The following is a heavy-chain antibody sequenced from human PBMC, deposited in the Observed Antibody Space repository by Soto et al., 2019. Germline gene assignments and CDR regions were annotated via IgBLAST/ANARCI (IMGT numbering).Heavy chain of an antibody. CDR3: ARDQGYCSGGSCYVAGY. Sequence: HPGGSLRLSCAASGFTFSSYWMHWVRQAPGKGLVWVSRINSDRSSTSYADSVKGRFTISRDNAKNTLYLQMNSLRAEDTAVYYCARDQGYCSGGSCYVAGYWGQGTLVTVSS. J-gene: IGHJ4*02. V-gene: IGHV3-74*01. D-gene: IGHD2-15*01. CDR1: GFTFSSYW. CDR2: INSDRSST.